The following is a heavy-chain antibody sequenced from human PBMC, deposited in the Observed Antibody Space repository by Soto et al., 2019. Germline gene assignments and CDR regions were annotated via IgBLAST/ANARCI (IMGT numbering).Heavy chain of an antibody. CDR1: GFTVSSNY. Sequence: HPGGSLRLSCAASGFTVSSNYMSWVRQAPGKGLEWVSVIYSGGSTYYADSVKGRFTISRDNSKNTLYLQMNSLRAEDTAVYYCARAGILTGYQLDYCGQGTMVTVSS. CDR2: IYSGGST. D-gene: IGHD3-9*01. V-gene: IGHV3-53*01. CDR3: ARAGILTGYQLDY. J-gene: IGHJ4*02.